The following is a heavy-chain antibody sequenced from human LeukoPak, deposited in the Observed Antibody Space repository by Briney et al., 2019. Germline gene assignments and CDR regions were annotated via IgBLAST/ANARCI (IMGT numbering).Heavy chain of an antibody. Sequence: GGSLRLSCAASGLTFSSYGMHWVRQAPGKGLEWVAVIWHDGSNKYYADSVKGRFTISRDNSKNTLYLQMNSLRAEDTAVYYCAGLLWFGELSHTTFDYWGQGTLVTVSS. CDR1: GLTFSSYG. CDR3: AGLLWFGELSHTTFDY. J-gene: IGHJ4*02. V-gene: IGHV3-33*01. CDR2: IWHDGSNK. D-gene: IGHD3-10*01.